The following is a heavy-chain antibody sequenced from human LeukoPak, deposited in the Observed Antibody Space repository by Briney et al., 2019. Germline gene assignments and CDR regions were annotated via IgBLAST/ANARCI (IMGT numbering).Heavy chain of an antibody. V-gene: IGHV1-69*13. D-gene: IGHD3-3*01. CDR3: ARVEGFLEWLNAFDI. Sequence: GASVKVSCKASGGTFSSYAISWVRQAPGQELEWMGGIIPIFGTANYAQKFQGRVTITADESTSTAYMELSSLRSEDTAVYYCARVEGFLEWLNAFDIWGQGTMVTVSS. J-gene: IGHJ3*02. CDR2: IIPIFGTA. CDR1: GGTFSSYA.